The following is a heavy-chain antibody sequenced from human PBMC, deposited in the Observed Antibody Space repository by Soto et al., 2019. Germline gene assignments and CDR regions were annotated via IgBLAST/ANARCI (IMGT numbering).Heavy chain of an antibody. Sequence: ASVKVSCKASGYTFTGYYMHWVRQAPGQGLEWMGWINPNSGGTNYAQKFQGWVTMARDTPISTAYMELSRLRSDDTAVYYCARAEVGDIVVVPAAIFAFDIWGQGTMVT. V-gene: IGHV1-2*04. J-gene: IGHJ3*02. CDR1: GYTFTGYY. CDR2: INPNSGGT. CDR3: ARAEVGDIVVVPAAIFAFDI. D-gene: IGHD2-2*01.